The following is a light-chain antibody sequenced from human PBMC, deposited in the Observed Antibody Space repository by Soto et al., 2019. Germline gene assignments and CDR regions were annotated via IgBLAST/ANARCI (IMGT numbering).Light chain of an antibody. CDR3: QNYHTAPLT. Sequence: LQMTQSPPSLSASIGDRVTVTCRASHDIGNSLAWYQQRPGESPRLLIYDASTLQSGVPARFRGSGSRTDFPLAISSLRPEDVATYYCQNYHTAPLTFGGGTKVEVK. CDR2: DAS. J-gene: IGKJ4*01. V-gene: IGKV1-27*01. CDR1: HDIGNS.